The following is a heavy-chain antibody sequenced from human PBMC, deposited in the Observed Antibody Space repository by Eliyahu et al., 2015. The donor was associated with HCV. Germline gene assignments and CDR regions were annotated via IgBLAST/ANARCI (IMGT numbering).Heavy chain of an antibody. D-gene: IGHD1-14*01. Sequence: IRQPPGKGLEWIGYIYYSGSTNYNPSLKSRVTISVDTSKNQFSLKLSSVTAADTAVYYCARTPPGPPRAHYYYYMDVWGKGTTVTVSS. CDR3: ARTPPGPPRAHYYYYMDV. V-gene: IGHV4-59*01. CDR2: IYYSGST. J-gene: IGHJ6*03.